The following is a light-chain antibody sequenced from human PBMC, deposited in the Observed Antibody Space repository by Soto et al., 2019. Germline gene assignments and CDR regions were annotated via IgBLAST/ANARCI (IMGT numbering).Light chain of an antibody. J-gene: IGKJ5*01. CDR3: QQSYSTPPIT. V-gene: IGKV1-39*01. CDR1: QSISSY. CDR2: AAS. Sequence: DIPMTQSPSSLSASVGDRVTITCRASQSISSYLNWYQQKPGKAPKLLIYAASSLQSGDPSRFIGSGSGTDFTLTISSLQPEDFATDYCQQSYSTPPITFGQGTRLEIK.